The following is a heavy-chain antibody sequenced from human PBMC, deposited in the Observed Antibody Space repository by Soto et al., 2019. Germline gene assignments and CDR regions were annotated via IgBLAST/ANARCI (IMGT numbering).Heavy chain of an antibody. Sequence: QVQLQESGPGLVKPSQTLSLTCTVSGGSISSGDYYWSWIRQPPGKGLEWIGYIYYSGSTYYNPSLKSRVTISADTSKNQFSLKLSSVTAADTAVYYCARVLDCSGGSCYGMDVWGQGTTVTVSS. V-gene: IGHV4-30-4*01. D-gene: IGHD2-15*01. J-gene: IGHJ6*02. CDR2: IYYSGST. CDR3: ARVLDCSGGSCYGMDV. CDR1: GGSISSGDYY.